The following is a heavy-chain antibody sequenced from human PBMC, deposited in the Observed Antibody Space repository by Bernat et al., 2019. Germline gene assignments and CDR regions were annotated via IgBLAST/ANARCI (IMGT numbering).Heavy chain of an antibody. CDR2: ISSGSTYT. J-gene: IGHJ5*02. V-gene: IGHV3-11*06. Sequence: QVQLVESGGGLVKPGGSLRLSCAASGFTFSDYYMSWIRQAPGKGLEWVSYISSGSTYTNYADSVKGRFTNSRDNAKNSLYLHMNSLGAEDTAVYYCARGIRYSGYVYSLNWFDPWGQGTLVTVSS. D-gene: IGHD5-12*01. CDR1: GFTFSDYY. CDR3: ARGIRYSGYVYSLNWFDP.